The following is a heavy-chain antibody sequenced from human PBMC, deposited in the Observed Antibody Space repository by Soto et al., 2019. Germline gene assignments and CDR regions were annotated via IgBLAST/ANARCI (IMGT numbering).Heavy chain of an antibody. CDR1: GFTFSRYW. CDR3: ARDFRATGYYYYGLDV. Sequence: AESLRLSCAASGFTFSRYWMHWVRQAPGKGLVWVSRVNSDGSSTTYADSVKGRFTLSRDNAKNTLFLQMNSLRAEDTAVYYCARDFRATGYYYYGLDVWGQGTTVTVSS. CDR2: VNSDGSST. V-gene: IGHV3-74*03. J-gene: IGHJ6*02.